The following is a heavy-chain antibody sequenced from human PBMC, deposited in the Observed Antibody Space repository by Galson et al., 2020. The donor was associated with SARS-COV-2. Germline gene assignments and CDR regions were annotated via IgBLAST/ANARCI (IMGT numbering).Heavy chain of an antibody. J-gene: IGHJ4*02. D-gene: IGHD3-22*01. V-gene: IGHV3-23*01. CDR1: GFTFSSYG. CDR2: ISGAGGNT. Sequence: GGSLRLSCAASGFTFSSYGMNWVRQAPGKGLEWVAAISGAGGNTYYADSVKGRFTIFRDNPKNTLYLQMNSLRAEDTALYYCAKVYDVTMVVAAAFGYWGQGTLLTVSS. CDR3: AKVYDVTMVVAAAFGY.